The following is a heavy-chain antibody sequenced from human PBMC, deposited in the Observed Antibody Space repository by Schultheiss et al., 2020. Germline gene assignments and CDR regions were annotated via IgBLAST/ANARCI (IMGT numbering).Heavy chain of an antibody. D-gene: IGHD6-19*01. V-gene: IGHV4-34*01. Sequence: SQTLSLTCAVYGEYFSGYYWSWIRQPPGKGLEWSGEINHSGSTNYNPSLKSRVTISVDTSKNQFSLKLSSVTAADTAVYYCARVRGESQWLASPFYFDYWGQGTLVTVSS. CDR1: GEYFSGYY. CDR3: ARVRGESQWLASPFYFDY. J-gene: IGHJ4*02. CDR2: INHSGST.